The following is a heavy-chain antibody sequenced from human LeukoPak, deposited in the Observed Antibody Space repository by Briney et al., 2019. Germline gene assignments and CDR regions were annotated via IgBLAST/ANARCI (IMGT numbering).Heavy chain of an antibody. CDR3: AKEKYIAAAGTGVSYFDY. CDR1: GFTFSSYG. V-gene: IGHV3-30*02. CDR2: IRYDGSNK. Sequence: PGGSLRLSCAASGFTFSSYGMSWVRQAPGKGLEWVAFIRYDGSNKYYADSVKGRFTISRDNSKNTLYLQMNSLRAEDTAVYYCAKEKYIAAAGTGVSYFDYWGQGTLVTVSS. J-gene: IGHJ4*02. D-gene: IGHD6-13*01.